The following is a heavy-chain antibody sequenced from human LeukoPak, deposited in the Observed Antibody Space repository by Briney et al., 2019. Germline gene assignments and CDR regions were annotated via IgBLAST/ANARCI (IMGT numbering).Heavy chain of an antibody. Sequence: GESLKISCKGSGYSFTSYWIGWVRQMPGKGLEWMGIIYPGDSDTRYSPSFQGQVTISADKSISTAYLQWSSLKASDTAMYYCARSFRPFSAHCSSTSCYSIGGAFDIWGQGTMVTVSS. D-gene: IGHD2-2*01. CDR2: IYPGDSDT. V-gene: IGHV5-51*01. CDR1: GYSFTSYW. J-gene: IGHJ3*02. CDR3: ARSFRPFSAHCSSTSCYSIGGAFDI.